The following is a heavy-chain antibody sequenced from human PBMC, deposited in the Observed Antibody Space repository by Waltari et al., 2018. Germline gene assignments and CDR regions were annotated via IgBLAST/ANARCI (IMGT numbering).Heavy chain of an antibody. V-gene: IGHV4-39*07. CDR3: ARGKGATWYFDL. CDR1: GGSISSSSYY. CDR2: IYYSGST. Sequence: QLQLQESGPGLVKPSETLSLTCTVSGGSISSSSYYWGWLRQPPGKGLEWIGSIYYSGSTYYNPSLKSRVTISVDTSKNQFSLKLSSVTAADTAVYYCARGKGATWYFDLWGRGTLVTVSS. J-gene: IGHJ2*01. D-gene: IGHD2-15*01.